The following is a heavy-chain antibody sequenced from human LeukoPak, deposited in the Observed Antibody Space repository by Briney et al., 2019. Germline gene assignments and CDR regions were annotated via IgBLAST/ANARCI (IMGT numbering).Heavy chain of an antibody. CDR3: ARTAFRSALNVVGIVATIRGRGWFDP. D-gene: IGHD5-12*01. CDR2: INPSGGST. J-gene: IGHJ5*02. Sequence: ASVKVSCKASGYTFTSYYMHWVRQAPGQGLEWMGIINPSGGSTSYAQKFQGRVTMNRDTSTSTVYMELSSLRSEDTAVYYCARTAFRSALNVVGIVATIRGRGWFDPWGQGTLVTVSS. CDR1: GYTFTSYY. V-gene: IGHV1-46*01.